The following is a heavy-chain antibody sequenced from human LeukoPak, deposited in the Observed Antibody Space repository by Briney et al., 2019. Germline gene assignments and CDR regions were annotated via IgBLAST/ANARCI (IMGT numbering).Heavy chain of an antibody. CDR2: INPRGGST. CDR1: GYTFTSYY. J-gene: IGHJ4*02. Sequence: GASVKVSCKASGYTFTSYYMHWVRQAPGQGLDWMGTINPRGGSTSYAQKFQGRVTMTRDTSTSTVYMELSSLGSEDTAVYYCARASYSGSRFNYWGQGTLVTVSS. D-gene: IGHD5-12*01. CDR3: ARASYSGSRFNY. V-gene: IGHV1-46*01.